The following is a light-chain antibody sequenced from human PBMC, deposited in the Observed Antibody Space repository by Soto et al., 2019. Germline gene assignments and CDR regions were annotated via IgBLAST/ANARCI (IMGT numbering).Light chain of an antibody. V-gene: IGKV2-30*02. J-gene: IGKJ1*01. Sequence: DVVMTQSPLSLPVTLGQPASISCSSSQSLVRSDGDTYLNWFLQRPGQSPRRLIYKVSNWDSGVPERFSGSGSGTDFTLKISRVEAEDVGIYYCMQGTHWPPTFGQGTKVEIK. CDR2: KVS. CDR3: MQGTHWPPT. CDR1: QSLVRSDGDTY.